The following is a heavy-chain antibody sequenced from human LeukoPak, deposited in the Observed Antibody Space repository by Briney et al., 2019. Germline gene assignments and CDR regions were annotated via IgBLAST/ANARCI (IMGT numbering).Heavy chain of an antibody. CDR1: GYTFNSYG. V-gene: IGHV1-18*01. CDR2: ISAYNGHT. Sequence: GASVKVSCKASGYTFNSYGISWVRQAPGQGLEWMGWISAYNGHTNYAQKFQGRVTMTTDTSTSTAYMELSRLKSDDTAVYYCARDALGFGDPYTYWGQGTLVTVSS. CDR3: ARDALGFGDPYTY. D-gene: IGHD3-10*01. J-gene: IGHJ4*02.